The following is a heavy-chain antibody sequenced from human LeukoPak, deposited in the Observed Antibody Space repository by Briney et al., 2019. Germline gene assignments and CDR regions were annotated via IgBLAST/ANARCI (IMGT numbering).Heavy chain of an antibody. D-gene: IGHD5-18*01. CDR1: GGSFSGYY. J-gene: IGHJ4*02. V-gene: IGHV4-34*01. CDR2: INHSGST. Sequence: SETLSLTCAVYGGSFSGYYWSWIRQPPGKGLEWIGEINHSGSTNYNPSLKSRVTISVDTSKNQFSLKLSSVTAADTAVYYCARRGYSYGLAFFDYWGQGTLVTASS. CDR3: ARRGYSYGLAFFDY.